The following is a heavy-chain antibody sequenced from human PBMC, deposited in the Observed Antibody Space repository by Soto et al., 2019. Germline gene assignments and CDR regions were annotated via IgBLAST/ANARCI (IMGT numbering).Heavy chain of an antibody. CDR2: IYYSGST. CDR3: ARDSAVTTFNY. J-gene: IGHJ4*02. V-gene: IGHV4-31*03. Sequence: SETLSLTCTVSGGSISSGGYYWSWIRQHPGKGLEWIGYIYYSGSTYYNPSLKSRVTISVDTSKNQFSLKLSSVTAADTAVYYCARDSAVTTFNYWGQGTLVTVSS. CDR1: GGSISSGGYY. D-gene: IGHD4-17*01.